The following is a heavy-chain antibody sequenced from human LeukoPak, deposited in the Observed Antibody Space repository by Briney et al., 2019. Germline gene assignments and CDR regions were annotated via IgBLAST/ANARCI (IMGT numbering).Heavy chain of an antibody. CDR1: GGSISSYY. CDR2: IYYSGST. Sequence: SETLSLTCTVSGGSISSYYWSWIRQPPGKGLEWIGYIYYSGSTNYNPSLKSRVTISVDTSKNQFSLKLSSVTAADTAVYYCARRMVRGASPPYFDYWGQGTLVTVSS. J-gene: IGHJ4*02. CDR3: ARRMVRGASPPYFDY. V-gene: IGHV4-59*01. D-gene: IGHD3-10*01.